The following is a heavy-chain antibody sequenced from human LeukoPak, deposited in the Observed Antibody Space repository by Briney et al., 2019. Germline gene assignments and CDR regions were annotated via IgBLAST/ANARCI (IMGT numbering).Heavy chain of an antibody. Sequence: PSETLSLTCTVSGGSISSSSSYWGWIRQPPGKGLEWIGSIYYSGSTYYNPSLKSRVTISVDTSKNQFSLKLSSVTAADTAVYYCSFDYDILTGYVYGMDVWGQGTTVIVSS. V-gene: IGHV4-39*01. CDR3: SFDYDILTGYVYGMDV. CDR2: IYYSGST. D-gene: IGHD3-9*01. CDR1: GGSISSSSSY. J-gene: IGHJ6*02.